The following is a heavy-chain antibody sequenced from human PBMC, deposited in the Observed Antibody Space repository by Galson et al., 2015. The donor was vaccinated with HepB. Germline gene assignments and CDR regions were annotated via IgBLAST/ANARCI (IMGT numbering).Heavy chain of an antibody. CDR2: ISYDGGNK. CDR1: GFTFSSYA. D-gene: IGHD1-26*01. CDR3: ARDRAKRHIPYYYYGMDV. Sequence: SLRLSCAASGFTFSSYAMHWVRQAPGKGLEWVAVISYDGGNKYYADSVKGRFTISRDNSKNTLYLQMNSLRAEDTAVYYCARDRAKRHIPYYYYGMDVWGQGTTVTVSS. J-gene: IGHJ6*02. V-gene: IGHV3-30*04.